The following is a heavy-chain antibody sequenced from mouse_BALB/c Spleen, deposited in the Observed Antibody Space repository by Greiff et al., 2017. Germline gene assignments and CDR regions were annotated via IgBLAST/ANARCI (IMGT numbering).Heavy chain of an antibody. CDR3: ARGYRYGDY. CDR1: GFTFSSFG. CDR2: ISSGSSTI. Sequence: VQLKESGGGLVQPGGSRKLSCAASGFTFSSFGMHWVRQAPEKGLEWVAYISSGSSTIYYADTVKGRFTISRDNPKNTLFLQMTSLRSEDTAMYYCARGYRYGDYWGQGTTLTVSS. D-gene: IGHD2-14*01. V-gene: IGHV5-17*02. J-gene: IGHJ2*01.